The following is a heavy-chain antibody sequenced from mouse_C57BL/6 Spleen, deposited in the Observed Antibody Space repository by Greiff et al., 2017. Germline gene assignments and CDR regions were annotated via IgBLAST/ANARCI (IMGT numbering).Heavy chain of an antibody. CDR2: INPYNGDT. J-gene: IGHJ4*01. CDR3: ARWGLYGSTPYYAMDY. D-gene: IGHD1-1*01. Sequence: VQLKQSGPELVKPGDSVKISCKASGYSFTGYFMNWVMQSHGKSLEWIGRINPYNGDTFYNQKFKGKATLTVDKSSSTAHMELRSLTSEDSAVYYCARWGLYGSTPYYAMDYWGQGTSVTVSS. V-gene: IGHV1-20*01. CDR1: GYSFTGYF.